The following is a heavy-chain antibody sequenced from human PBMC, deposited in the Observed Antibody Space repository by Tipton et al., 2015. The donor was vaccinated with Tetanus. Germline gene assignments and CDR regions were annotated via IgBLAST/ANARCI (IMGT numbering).Heavy chain of an antibody. V-gene: IGHV3-23*01. CDR2: ISGSGGTT. J-gene: IGHJ5*02. Sequence: GSLRLSCTASGFPSTLSFSRYAMTWVRQAPGKGLEWVSLISGSGGTTYYADPVKGRFSISRDNSKNTVYLQMNSLRDEDTAVYYCAKDPASRGWFDPWGQGTLVSVSS. CDR1: GFPSTLSFSRYA. CDR3: AKDPASRGWFDP.